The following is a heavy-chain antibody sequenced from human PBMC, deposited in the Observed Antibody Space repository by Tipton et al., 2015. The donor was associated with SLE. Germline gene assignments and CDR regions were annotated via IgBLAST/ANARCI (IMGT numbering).Heavy chain of an antibody. J-gene: IGHJ3*01. V-gene: IGHV4-34*01. D-gene: IGHD6-19*01. Sequence: TLSLTCAVRGGSFNNYFWSWIRQPPGKGLEWLGEVRPSRYATYNSSLGSRITIALDTSKNQYSLTLKSVTAADTAVYYCARFWNSGWLDSFDLWGQGTVVTVSS. CDR3: ARFWNSGWLDSFDL. CDR1: GGSFNNYF. CDR2: VRPSRYA.